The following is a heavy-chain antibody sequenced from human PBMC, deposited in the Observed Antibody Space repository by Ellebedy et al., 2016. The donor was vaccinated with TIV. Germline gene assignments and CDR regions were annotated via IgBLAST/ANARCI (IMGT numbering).Heavy chain of an antibody. Sequence: SETLSLTXAVYGGTFSDYYWSWIRQSPGKGLEWIGEINHSGGSNYNPSLKSRVTISVDTSKNQFSLKLRSVTAADTAVYYCARVEGYCSSASCQRAFDIWGQGTMVTVSS. CDR1: GGTFSDYY. V-gene: IGHV4-34*01. CDR2: INHSGGS. J-gene: IGHJ3*02. CDR3: ARVEGYCSSASCQRAFDI. D-gene: IGHD2-2*01.